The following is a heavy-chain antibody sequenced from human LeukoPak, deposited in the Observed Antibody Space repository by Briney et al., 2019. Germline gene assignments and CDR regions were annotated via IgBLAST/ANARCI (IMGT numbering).Heavy chain of an antibody. Sequence: PGGSLRLSCAASGFTHSNYAMSLVRQATGKGLEWVSGITAGGDNMYYGDSVKGRFTISRDNSKNMLYLQMSDLRVEDTAIYYCAKKRGIGNYDPLFDYWGQGTLVTVSS. CDR2: ITAGGDNM. CDR3: AKKRGIGNYDPLFDY. D-gene: IGHD3-16*01. J-gene: IGHJ4*02. CDR1: GFTHSNYA. V-gene: IGHV3-23*01.